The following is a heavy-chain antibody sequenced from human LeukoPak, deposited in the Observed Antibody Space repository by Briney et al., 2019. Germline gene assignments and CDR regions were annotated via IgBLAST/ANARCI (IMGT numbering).Heavy chain of an antibody. Sequence: PSETLSLTCAVYGGSFSGYYWSWIRQPPGKGLEWIGEINHSGSTNYNPSLKSRVTISVDTSKNQFSLKLSSMTAADTAVYYCARTSAYYYDSSGYYWGYYFDYWGQGTLVTVSS. D-gene: IGHD3-22*01. V-gene: IGHV4-34*01. CDR1: GGSFSGYY. J-gene: IGHJ4*02. CDR3: ARTSAYYYDSSGYYWGYYFDY. CDR2: INHSGST.